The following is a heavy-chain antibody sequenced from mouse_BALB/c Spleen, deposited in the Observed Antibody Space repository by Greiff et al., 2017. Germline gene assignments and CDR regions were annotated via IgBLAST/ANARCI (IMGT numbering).Heavy chain of an antibody. CDR3: AREKDDGYSWFAY. CDR2: IYPGDGDT. J-gene: IGHJ3*01. D-gene: IGHD2-3*01. CDR1: GYTFTSYW. V-gene: IGHV1-87*01. Sequence: QVQLKESGAELARPGASVKLSCKASGYTFTSYWMQWVKQRPGQGLEWIGAIYPGDGDTRYTQKFKGKATLTADKSSSTAYMQLSSLASEDSAVYYCAREKDDGYSWFAYWGQGTLVTVSA.